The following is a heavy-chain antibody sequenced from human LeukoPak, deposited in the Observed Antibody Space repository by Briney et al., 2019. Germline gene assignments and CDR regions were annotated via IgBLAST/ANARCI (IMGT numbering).Heavy chain of an antibody. CDR2: ISAYNGNT. J-gene: IGHJ4*02. Sequence: ASAKVSCKASGYTFTSYGISWVRQAPGQGLEWMGWISAYNGNTNYAQKLQGRVTMTTDTSTSTAYMELRSLRSDDTAVYYCARVLVFGVVIIRPKGFDYWGQGTPVTVSS. D-gene: IGHD3-3*01. CDR3: ARVLVFGVVIIRPKGFDY. V-gene: IGHV1-18*01. CDR1: GYTFTSYG.